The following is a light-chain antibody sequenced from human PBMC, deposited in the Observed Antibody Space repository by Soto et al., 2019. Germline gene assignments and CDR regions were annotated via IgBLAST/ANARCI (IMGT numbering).Light chain of an antibody. CDR1: QGISSY. Sequence: AIRMTQSPSSFSASTGVRVTITCRTSQGISSYLAWYQQKPGKAPKLLIYAASTLQSGVPSRFSGSGSGTDFTLTISCLQSEDFATYYCQQYYSYLVTFGPGTKVDIK. CDR2: AAS. CDR3: QQYYSYLVT. V-gene: IGKV1-8*01. J-gene: IGKJ3*01.